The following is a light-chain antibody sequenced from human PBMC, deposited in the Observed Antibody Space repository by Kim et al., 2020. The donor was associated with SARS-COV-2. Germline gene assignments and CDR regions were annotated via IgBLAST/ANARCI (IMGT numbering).Light chain of an antibody. Sequence: SSELTQDPAVSVALGQTVRITCQGDSLRTFYTTWIQQKPGQAPIVVFYGKNNRPSGIPDRFSGSSSGNTASLTITATQAGDEADYYCNSRDNNDNVLFGGGTRLTVL. CDR3: NSRDNNDNVL. V-gene: IGLV3-19*01. CDR2: GKN. J-gene: IGLJ2*01. CDR1: SLRTFY.